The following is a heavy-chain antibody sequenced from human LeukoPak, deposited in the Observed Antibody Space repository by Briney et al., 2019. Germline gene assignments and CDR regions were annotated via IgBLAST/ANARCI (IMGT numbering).Heavy chain of an antibody. V-gene: IGHV3-74*01. CDR1: GFTFSSYW. Sequence: PGGSLRLSCAASGFTFSSYWMHWVRQAPGKGLVWVSHINTDGSSTNYADSVKGRFTISRDNAKNTLYLQMNSLRAEDTAVYYCARETGQWLVQDYWGQGTLVTVSS. CDR3: ARETGQWLVQDY. CDR2: INTDGSST. J-gene: IGHJ4*02. D-gene: IGHD6-19*01.